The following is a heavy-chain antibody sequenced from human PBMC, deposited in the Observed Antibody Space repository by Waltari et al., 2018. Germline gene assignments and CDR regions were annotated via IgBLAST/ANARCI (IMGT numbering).Heavy chain of an antibody. CDR1: GFNFSDYA. CDR2: ISGSGGST. Sequence: EVQLLESGGGLVQAGGSMRLSCAASGFNFSDYAMSWVRPAPGKGLEWVSAISGSGGSTYYADSVKGRFTISRDNSKNTLYLQMNSLRAEDTAVYYCVSETPLDPWGQGTLVTVSS. CDR3: VSETPLDP. J-gene: IGHJ5*02. V-gene: IGHV3-23*01.